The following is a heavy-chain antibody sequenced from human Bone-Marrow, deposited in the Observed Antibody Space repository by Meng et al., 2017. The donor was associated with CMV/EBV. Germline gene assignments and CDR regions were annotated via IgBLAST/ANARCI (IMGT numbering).Heavy chain of an antibody. Sequence: ASVKVSCKASGYTFTGYYMHWVRQAPGQGLEWMGWINPNSGGTNYAQKFQGRVTMTRDTSISTAYMELSRLRSDDTAVYYCARDVILWFGGMADYYGMDVWGQGTTVTVSS. J-gene: IGHJ6*02. D-gene: IGHD3-10*01. CDR3: ARDVILWFGGMADYYGMDV. V-gene: IGHV1-2*02. CDR2: INPNSGGT. CDR1: GYTFTGYY.